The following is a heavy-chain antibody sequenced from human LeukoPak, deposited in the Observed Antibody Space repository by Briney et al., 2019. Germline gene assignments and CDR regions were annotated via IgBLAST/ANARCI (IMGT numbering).Heavy chain of an antibody. Sequence: PGRSLRLSCAASGFTFDNYAMNRVRQVPGKGLEWISLISWNSGTIGYADSVKGRFTISRDNANNFLYLQMNSLRAEDTALYYCARAYKDRSLAGKKEFFQHWGQGTLVTVSS. V-gene: IGHV3-9*01. J-gene: IGHJ1*01. CDR3: ARAYKDRSLAGKKEFFQH. D-gene: IGHD6-19*01. CDR2: ISWNSGTI. CDR1: GFTFDNYA.